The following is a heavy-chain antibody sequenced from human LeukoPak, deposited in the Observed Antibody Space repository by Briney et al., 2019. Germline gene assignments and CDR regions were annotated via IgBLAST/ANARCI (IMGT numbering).Heavy chain of an antibody. CDR2: ISAYNGNT. V-gene: IGHV1-18*01. CDR3: ARDLSGIAGYTYGRGIDY. Sequence: ASVKVSCKASGYTFTSYGISWVRQAPGQGLEWMGWISAYNGNTNYAQKLQGRVTMSTDTSTSTGYMELRSLRSDDTAVYYCARDLSGIAGYTYGRGIDYWGQGTLVTVSS. D-gene: IGHD5-18*01. J-gene: IGHJ4*02. CDR1: GYTFTSYG.